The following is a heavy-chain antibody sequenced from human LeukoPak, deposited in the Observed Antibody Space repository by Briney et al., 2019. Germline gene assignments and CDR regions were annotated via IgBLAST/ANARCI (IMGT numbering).Heavy chain of an antibody. J-gene: IGHJ6*02. CDR2: IYYSGST. Sequence: PSETLSLTCTVSGGSISSSSYYWGWIRQPPGKGLEWIGSIYYSGSTNYNPSLKSRVTISVDTSKNQFSLKLSSVTAADTAVYYCARHLPYYYDSSGYLISPYYYGMDVWGQGTTVTVSS. D-gene: IGHD3-22*01. V-gene: IGHV4-39*01. CDR1: GGSISSSSYY. CDR3: ARHLPYYYDSSGYLISPYYYGMDV.